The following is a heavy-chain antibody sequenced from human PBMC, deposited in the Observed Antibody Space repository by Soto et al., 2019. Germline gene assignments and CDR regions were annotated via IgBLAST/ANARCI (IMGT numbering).Heavy chain of an antibody. Sequence: ASVKVSCKASGYTFTNYAMHWVRQAPGQRLEWMGILNPNGGITNYAQKFQGRVTITADTSTSTAYMELSSLRSEDTAVYYCARDLDYYDSSGYYRNWFDPWGQGTLVTVSS. J-gene: IGHJ5*02. D-gene: IGHD3-22*01. V-gene: IGHV1-46*01. CDR2: LNPNGGIT. CDR3: ARDLDYYDSSGYYRNWFDP. CDR1: GYTFTNYA.